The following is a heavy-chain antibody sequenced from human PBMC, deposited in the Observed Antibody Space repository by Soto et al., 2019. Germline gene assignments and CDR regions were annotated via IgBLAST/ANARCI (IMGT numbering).Heavy chain of an antibody. V-gene: IGHV1-69*02. D-gene: IGHD2-15*01. Sequence: QVQLVQSGAEVKKPGSSVKVSCKASGGTFSSYTISWVRQAPGQGLEWMGRIIPILGIANYAQKFQGRVTITEDKATSTAYMELSSLRSEDTAVYYCASPIYCSGGSCHKNDAFDIWGQGTMVTVSS. CDR2: IIPILGIA. J-gene: IGHJ3*02. CDR1: GGTFSSYT. CDR3: ASPIYCSGGSCHKNDAFDI.